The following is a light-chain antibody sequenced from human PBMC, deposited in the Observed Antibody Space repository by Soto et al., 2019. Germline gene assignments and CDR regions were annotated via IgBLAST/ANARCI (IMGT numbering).Light chain of an antibody. J-gene: IGKJ3*01. CDR2: GAS. V-gene: IGKV3-20*01. Sequence: EIVLTQSPGTLSLSPGERVTLSCRASQSVSSSYLAWYQQKPGQAPRLLIYGASSRATGIPDRFSGGGSGTDFTLTISRLEPEDFPVYYCQQYGTSPFTFGPGTKVDIK. CDR1: QSVSSSY. CDR3: QQYGTSPFT.